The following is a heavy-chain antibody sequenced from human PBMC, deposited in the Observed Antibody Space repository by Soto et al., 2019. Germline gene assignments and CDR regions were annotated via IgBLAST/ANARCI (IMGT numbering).Heavy chain of an antibody. V-gene: IGHV3-48*01. CDR2: ISSSSSTT. D-gene: IGHD2-2*01. J-gene: IGHJ4*02. Sequence: PGGSLRLSCAASGFTFSSYSMNWVRQAPGKGLEWVSYISSSSSTTYYADSVKGRFTISRDNSKNTLYLQMNSLRAEDTAVYYCVPLCRYCSTTTPSWGQGTLVTVSS. CDR3: VPLCRYCSTTTPS. CDR1: GFTFSSYS.